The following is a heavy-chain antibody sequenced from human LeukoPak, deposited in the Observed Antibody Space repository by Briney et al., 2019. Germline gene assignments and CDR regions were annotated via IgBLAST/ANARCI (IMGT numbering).Heavy chain of an antibody. CDR2: ISSSSSYI. D-gene: IGHD6-13*01. CDR1: GSTFSTYW. J-gene: IGHJ5*02. Sequence: PGGSLRLSCVASGSTFSTYWMSWVRQAPGKGLEWVSSISSSSSYIYYADSVKGRFTISRDNAKNSLYLQMNSLRAEDTAVYYCARDPIAAAGTGGNPPKYYNWFDPWGQGTLVTVSS. CDR3: ARDPIAAAGTGGNPPKYYNWFDP. V-gene: IGHV3-21*01.